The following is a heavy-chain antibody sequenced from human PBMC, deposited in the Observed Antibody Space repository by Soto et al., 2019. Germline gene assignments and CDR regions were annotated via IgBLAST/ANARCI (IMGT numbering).Heavy chain of an antibody. CDR3: ATGKQWLVFNFDY. V-gene: IGHV1-18*01. Sequence: GASVQVSCKASGYTFKNYDFIWVRQAPGQGLEWMGWISARTGYTNYAQKFQGRVTMTEDTSTDTAYMELSSLRSEDTAVYYCATGKQWLVFNFDYWGQGTLVTVSS. J-gene: IGHJ4*02. D-gene: IGHD6-19*01. CDR1: GYTFKNYD. CDR2: ISARTGYT.